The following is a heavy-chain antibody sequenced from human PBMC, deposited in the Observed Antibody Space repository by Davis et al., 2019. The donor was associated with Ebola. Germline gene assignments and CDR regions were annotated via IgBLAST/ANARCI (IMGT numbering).Heavy chain of an antibody. CDR3: ARDLKRQAYGMDV. CDR1: GFTFSSYG. CDR2: ISYDGSNK. Sequence: GESLKISCAASGFTFSSYGMHWVRQAPGKGLEWVAVISYDGSNKYYADSVKGRFTISRDNSKNTLYLQMNSLRAEDTAVYYCARDLKRQAYGMDVWGQGTTVTVSS. V-gene: IGHV3-30*03. J-gene: IGHJ6*02.